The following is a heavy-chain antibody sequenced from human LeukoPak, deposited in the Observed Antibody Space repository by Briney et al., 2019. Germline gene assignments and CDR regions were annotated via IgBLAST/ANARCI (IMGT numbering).Heavy chain of an antibody. CDR2: INHSGST. CDR1: GGSISTSKW. V-gene: IGHV4-4*02. Sequence: SETLSLTCAVSGGSISTSKWWSWVRQPPGKGLEWIGEINHSGSTNYNPSLKSRVTISVDTSKNQFSLKLSSVTAADTAVYYCARRRAIYYYDSSGSSYYFDYWGQGTLVTVSS. D-gene: IGHD3-22*01. J-gene: IGHJ4*02. CDR3: ARRRAIYYYDSSGSSYYFDY.